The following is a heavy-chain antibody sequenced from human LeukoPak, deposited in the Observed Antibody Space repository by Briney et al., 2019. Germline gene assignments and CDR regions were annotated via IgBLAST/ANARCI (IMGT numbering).Heavy chain of an antibody. D-gene: IGHD4-17*01. V-gene: IGHV3-23*01. CDR3: AKDLDYGDYGYFDY. Sequence: QPGGSLRLSCATSAFTFSSYAMSWVRQAPGKGLEWVSAISGSGGSTYYADSVKGRFTISRDNSKNTLYLQMDSLRAEDTAVYYCAKDLDYGDYGYFDYWGQGTLVTVSS. J-gene: IGHJ4*02. CDR2: ISGSGGST. CDR1: AFTFSSYA.